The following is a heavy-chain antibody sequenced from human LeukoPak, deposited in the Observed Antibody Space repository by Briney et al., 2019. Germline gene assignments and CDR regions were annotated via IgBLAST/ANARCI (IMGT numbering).Heavy chain of an antibody. CDR1: GGSISSYY. CDR3: ARGRKYTSGYRLTELGSGYSDY. V-gene: IGHV4-59*01. D-gene: IGHD5-18*01. CDR2: VYYTGST. J-gene: IGHJ4*02. Sequence: SETLSLTCTVSGGSISSYYWSWVRQPPGKGLEWIGFVYYTGSTNYSPSLKSRVTISVDTSKNQFSLKLRSVTAADTAVYYCARGRKYTSGYRLTELGSGYSDYWGQGTLVTVSS.